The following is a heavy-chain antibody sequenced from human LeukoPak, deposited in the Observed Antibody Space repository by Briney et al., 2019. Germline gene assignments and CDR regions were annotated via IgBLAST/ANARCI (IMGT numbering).Heavy chain of an antibody. CDR1: GGSISSYY. J-gene: IGHJ5*02. V-gene: IGHV4-4*07. CDR3: ARHPYYDSSGYYNWFDP. Sequence: SETLSLTCTVSGGSISSYYWSWLRQPAGKGLEWIGRIYTSGSTNYNPSLKRRVTISVDTSKNQFSLKLSSVTAADTAVYYCARHPYYDSSGYYNWFDPWGQGTLVTVSS. CDR2: IYTSGST. D-gene: IGHD3-22*01.